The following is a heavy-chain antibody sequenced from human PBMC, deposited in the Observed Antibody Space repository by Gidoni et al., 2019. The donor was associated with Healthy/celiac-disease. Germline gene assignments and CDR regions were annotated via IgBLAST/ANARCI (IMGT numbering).Heavy chain of an antibody. Sequence: QVQLVQSGAEVKKPGSSVKVSCKASGGTFSSYAISWVRKAPGQVLGLMGGIIPIFGTATYAQKFQGSVTVTADESTTRAYMDLSSLISEDTAVYYCARGYDFLTGYYNRAWVHYYGMDVWGQGTTVTVSS. CDR1: GGTFSSYA. CDR2: IIPIFGTA. CDR3: ARGYDFLTGYYNRAWVHYYGMDV. J-gene: IGHJ6*02. D-gene: IGHD3-9*01. V-gene: IGHV1-69*01.